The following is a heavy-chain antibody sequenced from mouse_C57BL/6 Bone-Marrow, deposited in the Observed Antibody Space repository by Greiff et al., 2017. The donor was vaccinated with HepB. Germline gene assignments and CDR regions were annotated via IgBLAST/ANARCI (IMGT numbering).Heavy chain of an antibody. J-gene: IGHJ4*01. V-gene: IGHV1-42*01. CDR3: ARGDYDEYYYAMDY. D-gene: IGHD2-4*01. Sequence: VQLQQSGPELVKPGASVKISCKASGYSFTGYYMNWVKQSPEKSLEWIGEINPSTGGTTYNQKFKAKATLTVDKSASTAYMQLKSLTSEDSAVYYCARGDYDEYYYAMDYWGQGTSVTVSS. CDR1: GYSFTGYY. CDR2: INPSTGGT.